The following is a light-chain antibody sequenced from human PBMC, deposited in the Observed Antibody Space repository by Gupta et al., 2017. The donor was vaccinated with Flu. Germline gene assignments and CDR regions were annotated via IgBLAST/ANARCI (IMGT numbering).Light chain of an antibody. CDR3: LQHNSYPLT. CDR1: KGIRNY. V-gene: IGKV1-17*01. Sequence: GEGVPITCRSSKGIRNYVCWFQQRPGKAPKLLIYTASSVQSGVASRFSGRGSGTDFTPTISSLQPDDFANYYWLQHNSYPLTFGGGTKVEIK. J-gene: IGKJ4*01. CDR2: TAS.